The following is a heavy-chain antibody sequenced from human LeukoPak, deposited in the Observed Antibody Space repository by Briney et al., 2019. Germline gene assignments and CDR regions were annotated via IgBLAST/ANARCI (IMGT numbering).Heavy chain of an antibody. CDR3: ARTEYNWGYFYMYF. D-gene: IGHD1-20*01. CDR1: GYLFHHHV. J-gene: IGHJ6*03. Sequence: ASVKVSCECSGYLFHHHVFGWVGPAPGQGLEWMGWISPDNGNTDYAQNFQGRVTFTADTSTRTVYMELWSLRSDDTGVYYCARTEYNWGYFYMYFWGKGTTVTVSS. CDR2: ISPDNGNT. V-gene: IGHV1-18*04.